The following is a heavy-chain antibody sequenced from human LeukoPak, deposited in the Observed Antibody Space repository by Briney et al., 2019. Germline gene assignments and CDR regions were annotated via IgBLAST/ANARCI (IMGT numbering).Heavy chain of an antibody. D-gene: IGHD3-9*01. J-gene: IGHJ4*02. CDR1: IGSLNSYF. Sequence: SEALSLTCTVSIGSLNSYFWTWVRQPAGKGLEWIGRVSDTGRAYYNPSLESRATISLDTSKNQFSLKVTSVTAADTAVYYCARGKEMTRTSGYYSFDFWGQGTLVSVSS. CDR3: ARGKEMTRTSGYYSFDF. V-gene: IGHV4-4*07. CDR2: VSDTGRA.